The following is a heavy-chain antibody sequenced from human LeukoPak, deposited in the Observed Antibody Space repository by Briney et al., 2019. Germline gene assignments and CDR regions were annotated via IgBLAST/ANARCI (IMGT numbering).Heavy chain of an antibody. CDR2: INTDGSST. J-gene: IGHJ4*02. D-gene: IGHD2-2*01. Sequence: GGSLRLSCAASGFTFSSYWMHWVRQAPGKGLVWVSRINTDGSSTSYADSVKGRFTISRDNAKNTLYLQMNSLRAEDTAVYYCAKGYCSSTSCHVDYWGQGTLVTVSS. CDR3: AKGYCSSTSCHVDY. CDR1: GFTFSSYW. V-gene: IGHV3-74*01.